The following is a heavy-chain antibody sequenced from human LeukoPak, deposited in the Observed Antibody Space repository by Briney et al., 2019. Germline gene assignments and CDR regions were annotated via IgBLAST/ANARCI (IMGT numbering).Heavy chain of an antibody. D-gene: IGHD6-19*01. Sequence: GGSLRLSCAASGFTFSDYDLNWVRQAPGKGLEWVSGISGSGDSRYADSVKGRFTISRDNSKNTLYLQMNSLRAEDTAVYYCAKEKIAVAVPDYWGQGTLVTVSS. CDR2: ISGSGDSR. CDR3: AKEKIAVAVPDY. V-gene: IGHV3-23*01. CDR1: GFTFSDYD. J-gene: IGHJ4*02.